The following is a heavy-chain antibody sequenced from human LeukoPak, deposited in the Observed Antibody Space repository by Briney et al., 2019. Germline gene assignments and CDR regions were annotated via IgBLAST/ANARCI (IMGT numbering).Heavy chain of an antibody. Sequence: GGSLRLSCAASGFTVSSNYMSWVRQAPGKGLEWVSVIYSGGSTYYADSVKGRFTISRDNSKNTLYLQMNSLRAEDTAVYYCARDRCGYSYGPEGDDAFDIWGQGTMVTVSS. CDR2: IYSGGST. J-gene: IGHJ3*02. V-gene: IGHV3-53*01. CDR1: GFTVSSNY. CDR3: ARDRCGYSYGPEGDDAFDI. D-gene: IGHD5-18*01.